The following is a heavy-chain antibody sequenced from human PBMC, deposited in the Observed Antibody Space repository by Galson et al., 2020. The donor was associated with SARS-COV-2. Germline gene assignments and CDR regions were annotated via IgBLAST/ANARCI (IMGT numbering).Heavy chain of an antibody. Sequence: SGPTLVKPTQTLTLTCTFSGFSFSTSEVGVGWIRQPPGKALEWLALIYWDGDKRYSPSLRNRVTITKDTSKNQVVLTMTNMDPVDTATYYCAHRPEMVRGIVRSNFDYWGQGTLVTVSS. V-gene: IGHV2-5*02. J-gene: IGHJ4*02. CDR2: IYWDGDK. D-gene: IGHD3-10*01. CDR1: GFSFSTSEVG. CDR3: AHRPEMVRGIVRSNFDY.